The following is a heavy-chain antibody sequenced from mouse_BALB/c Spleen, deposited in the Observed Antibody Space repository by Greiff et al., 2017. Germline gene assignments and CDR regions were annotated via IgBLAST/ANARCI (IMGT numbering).Heavy chain of an antibody. CDR3: ARAGSSYFDY. CDR2: INSNGGST. Sequence: EVKLMESGGGLVQPGGSLKLSCAASGFTFSSYGMSWVRQTPDKRLELVATINSNGGSTYYPDSVKGRFTISRDNAKNTLYLQMSSLKSEDTAMYYCARAGSSYFDYWGQGTTLTVSS. D-gene: IGHD1-1*01. V-gene: IGHV5-6-3*01. CDR1: GFTFSSYG. J-gene: IGHJ2*01.